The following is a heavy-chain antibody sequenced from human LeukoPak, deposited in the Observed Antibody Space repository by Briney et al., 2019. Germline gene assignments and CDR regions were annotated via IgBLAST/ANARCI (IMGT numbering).Heavy chain of an antibody. V-gene: IGHV3-53*01. Sequence: PGGSLRLSCAASGFTVSSNQMTWVRQAPGKGLEWVSIIYGSGSTYYADSVKGRFTISRDSAKNSLYLQMNSLRDEDTAVYYCAPHRDGSYPFDFWGQGTLVTVSS. CDR1: GFTVSSNQ. D-gene: IGHD1-26*01. CDR3: APHRDGSYPFDF. CDR2: IYGSGST. J-gene: IGHJ4*02.